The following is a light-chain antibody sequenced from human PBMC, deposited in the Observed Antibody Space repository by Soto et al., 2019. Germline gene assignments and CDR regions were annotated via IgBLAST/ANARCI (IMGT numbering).Light chain of an antibody. J-gene: IGLJ1*01. CDR3: KSYAGSNTYV. CDR1: KNDIGVYDF. Sequence: QSGLTQPPSASGSPGQSVTISCTGTKNDIGVYDFVSWYQHHPGKAPRLIIYEVVQRPSGVPDRFSGSKSGNTASLTVSGLQAVDEADYFCKSYAGSNTYVFGSGTKVTVL. CDR2: EVV. V-gene: IGLV2-8*01.